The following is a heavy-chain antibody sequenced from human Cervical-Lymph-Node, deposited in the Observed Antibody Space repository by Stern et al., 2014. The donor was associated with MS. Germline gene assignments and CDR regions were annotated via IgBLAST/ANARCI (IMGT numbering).Heavy chain of an antibody. J-gene: IGHJ3*01. CDR3: AKDTDGSGYYEDPFDF. Sequence: EVQLEESGGGLVQPGRSLRLSCAASGFTFDDYAMHWVRQAPGKGLEWVSGINWNSDYTGYADSVQGRFTISRDNGKNSLYLQMNSLRAEDTALYYCAKDTDGSGYYEDPFDFWGQGTMVTVSS. CDR1: GFTFDDYA. V-gene: IGHV3-9*01. CDR2: INWNSDYT. D-gene: IGHD3-22*01.